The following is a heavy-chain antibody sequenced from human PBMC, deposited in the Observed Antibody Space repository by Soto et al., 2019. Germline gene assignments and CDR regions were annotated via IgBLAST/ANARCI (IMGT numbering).Heavy chain of an antibody. Sequence: GGSLRLSCAASGFTFSSYAMSWVRQAPGKGLEWVSAISGSGGSTYYADSVKGRFTISRDNSKNTLYLQMNSLRAEDTAVYYCATDVGRAVAGMRDAFDIWGQGTMVTVSS. CDR1: GFTFSSYA. CDR2: ISGSGGST. J-gene: IGHJ3*02. CDR3: ATDVGRAVAGMRDAFDI. V-gene: IGHV3-23*01. D-gene: IGHD6-19*01.